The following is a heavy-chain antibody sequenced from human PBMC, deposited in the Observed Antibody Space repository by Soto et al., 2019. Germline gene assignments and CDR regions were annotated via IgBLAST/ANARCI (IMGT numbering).Heavy chain of an antibody. CDR1: GAALNSGNYY. Sequence: SETLSLTCSVSGAALNSGNYYWSWIRQVPGKGLEWIGHIYVTGAVDYNPSLRDRIAISQDTSERQFSLNLRLVTAADTAVYYCARLRIATNNYKWFDPWGQGTLVTVSS. V-gene: IGHV4-31*03. CDR2: IYVTGAV. CDR3: ARLRIATNNYKWFDP. J-gene: IGHJ5*02. D-gene: IGHD2-21*01.